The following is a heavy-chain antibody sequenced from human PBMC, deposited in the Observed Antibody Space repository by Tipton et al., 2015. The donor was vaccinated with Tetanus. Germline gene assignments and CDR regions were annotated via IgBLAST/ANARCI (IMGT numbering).Heavy chain of an antibody. CDR2: SWYDSTDT. CDR1: GFIFSSYG. J-gene: IGHJ4*02. CDR3: AREADCSGGSCFSGDFAN. Sequence: SLRLSCAASGFIFSSYGIHWVRQAPGKGLEWVAVSWYDSTDTYYADSVKGRFTISRDNSKNTLYLQMNSLRAEATAVYYCAREADCSGGSCFSGDFANWGQGTQFTVSS. D-gene: IGHD2-15*01. V-gene: IGHV3-33*01.